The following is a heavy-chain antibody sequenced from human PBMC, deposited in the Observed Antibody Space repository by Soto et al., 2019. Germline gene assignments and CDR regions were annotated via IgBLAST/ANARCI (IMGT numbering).Heavy chain of an antibody. CDR3: ARLLPPHAEWLSYPNWFDP. CDR1: GYSFTSYW. J-gene: IGHJ5*02. D-gene: IGHD3-3*01. CDR2: IYPCDSDT. Sequence: GESLKISCKGSGYSFTSYWIGWVRQMPGKGLEWMWIIYPCDSDTRYSPSFQRPVTISPEKFISPAYLQWNSLKASDTPMYNGARLLPPHAEWLSYPNWFDPSGQGTRVTVSS. V-gene: IGHV5-51*01.